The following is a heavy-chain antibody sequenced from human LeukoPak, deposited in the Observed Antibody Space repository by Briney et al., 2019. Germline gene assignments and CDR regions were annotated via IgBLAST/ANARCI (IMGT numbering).Heavy chain of an antibody. CDR3: AKGSAEYYYDSSGPFDY. Sequence: ASVKVSCKASGYTFTSYDINWVRQATGQGLEWMGWMNPNSGNTGYAQKFQGRVTMTRNTSISTAYMELSSLRAEDTAVYYCAKGSAEYYYDSSGPFDYWGQGTLVTVSS. D-gene: IGHD3-22*01. V-gene: IGHV1-8*01. CDR1: GYTFTSYD. CDR2: MNPNSGNT. J-gene: IGHJ4*02.